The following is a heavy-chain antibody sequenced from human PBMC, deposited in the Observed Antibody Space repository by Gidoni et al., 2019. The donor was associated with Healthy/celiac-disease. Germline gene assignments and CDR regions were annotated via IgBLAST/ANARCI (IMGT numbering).Heavy chain of an antibody. CDR3: VDSSGFDY. D-gene: IGHD6-6*01. V-gene: IGHV3-30-3*01. J-gene: IGHJ4*02. Sequence: QAQLEKSGGSVVQPGRSLRLSCAASGFTFSSYAMQWFRQAPGKGLEWVAVISYDGSNKYYADSVKGRFTISRDNSKNTRYLQMNSLRAEDTAVYYCVDSSGFDYWGQGTLVTVSA. CDR2: ISYDGSNK. CDR1: GFTFSSYA.